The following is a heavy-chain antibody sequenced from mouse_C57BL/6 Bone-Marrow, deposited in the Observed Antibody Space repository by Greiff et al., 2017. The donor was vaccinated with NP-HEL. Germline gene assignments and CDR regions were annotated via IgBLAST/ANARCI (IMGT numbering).Heavy chain of an antibody. CDR2: IDPENGDT. CDR1: GFNIKDDY. Sequence: VQLQQSGAELVRPGASVKLSCTASGFNIKDDYMHWVKQRPEQGLEWIGWIDPENGDTEYASKFQGKATITADTSSNTAYLQLSSLTSEDTAVYYCTTGLRRASWFAYWGQVTLVTVSA. V-gene: IGHV14-4*01. D-gene: IGHD2-2*01. CDR3: TTGLRRASWFAY. J-gene: IGHJ3*01.